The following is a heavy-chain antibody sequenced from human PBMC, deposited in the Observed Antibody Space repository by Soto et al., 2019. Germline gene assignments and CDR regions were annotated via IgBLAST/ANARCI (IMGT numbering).Heavy chain of an antibody. CDR3: AKETEIVGEPCFDY. D-gene: IGHD1-26*01. CDR1: GFTFSNYA. J-gene: IGHJ4*02. CDR2: ISGGGDGT. Sequence: EVQVLESGGGLEQPGGSLRLSCAASGFTFSNYAMSWVRQAPGKGLEWVSGISGGGDGTYYADSVKGRFTISRDNAKNTLYLQMNSLRAEDTAVYYCAKETEIVGEPCFDYWGQGTLVTVSS. V-gene: IGHV3-23*01.